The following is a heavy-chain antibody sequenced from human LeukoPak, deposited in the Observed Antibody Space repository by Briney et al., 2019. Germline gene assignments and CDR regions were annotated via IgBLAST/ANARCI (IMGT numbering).Heavy chain of an antibody. J-gene: IGHJ6*02. CDR3: ARGLSSTQEKHYYYGMDV. CDR2: ISYDGSNK. Sequence: GGSLRLSCAASGFTFSSYAMSWVRQAPGKGLEWVAVISYDGSNKYYADSVKGRFTISRDNSKNTLYLQMNSLRAEDTAVYYCARGLSSTQEKHYYYGMDVWGQGTTVTVSS. D-gene: IGHD2-2*01. V-gene: IGHV3-30*04. CDR1: GFTFSSYA.